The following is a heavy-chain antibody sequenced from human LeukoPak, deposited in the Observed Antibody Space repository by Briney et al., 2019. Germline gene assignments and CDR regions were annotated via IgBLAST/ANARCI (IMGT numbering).Heavy chain of an antibody. J-gene: IGHJ4*01. Sequence: ESLKISRKGSGYSLTSDWIGWVRQMPGKGLKWMGIIYPGDSDTRYSPSFQSHVTISADKTISTAYLQWSSLKASDTAMYYCARKRKGIIAADHFDYWXXXTLVTVSS. CDR1: GYSLTSDW. D-gene: IGHD6-13*01. V-gene: IGHV5-51*01. CDR3: ARKRKGIIAADHFDY. CDR2: IYPGDSDT.